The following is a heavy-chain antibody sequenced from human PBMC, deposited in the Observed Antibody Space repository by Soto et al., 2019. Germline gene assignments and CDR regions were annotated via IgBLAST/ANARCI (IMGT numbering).Heavy chain of an antibody. J-gene: IGHJ6*02. CDR3: ARDLEYSSSSGEGAVFYYYGMDV. D-gene: IGHD6-6*01. Sequence: GGSLRLSCAASGFRISDYSMYWVRQAPGKGLDWVAIIWYDGSERFFGDSVQGRFGVSRDNLKNELFLQLNSLRAEDTAVYYCARDLEYSSSSGEGAVFYYYGMDVWGQGTTVTVSS. V-gene: IGHV3-33*01. CDR1: GFRISDYS. CDR2: IWYDGSER.